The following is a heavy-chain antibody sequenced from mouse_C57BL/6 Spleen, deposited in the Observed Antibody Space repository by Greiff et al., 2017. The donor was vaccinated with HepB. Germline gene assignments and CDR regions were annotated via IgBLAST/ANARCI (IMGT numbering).Heavy chain of an antibody. V-gene: IGHV1-50*01. J-gene: IGHJ3*01. CDR2: IDPSDSYT. CDR3: ARRGIYYYGSSPAWFAY. CDR1: GYTFTSYW. Sequence: QVQLQQSGAELVKPGASVKLSCKASGYTFTSYWMQWVKQRPGQGLEWIGEIDPSDSYTNYNQKFKGKATLTVDTSSSTAYMQLSSLTSEDSAVYYCARRGIYYYGSSPAWFAYWGQGTLVTVSA. D-gene: IGHD1-1*01.